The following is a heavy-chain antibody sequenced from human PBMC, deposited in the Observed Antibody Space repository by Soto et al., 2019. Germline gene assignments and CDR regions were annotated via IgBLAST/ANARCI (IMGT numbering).Heavy chain of an antibody. D-gene: IGHD3-3*01. CDR2: INAGNGNT. CDR3: ARDQNVLRFLEWPQPLDY. V-gene: IGHV1-3*01. J-gene: IGHJ4*02. CDR1: GYTFTSYA. Sequence: ASVKVSCKASGYTFTSYAMHWVRQAPGQRLEWMGWINAGNGNTKYSQKFQGRVTITRDTSASTAYMELSSLRSEDTAVYYCARDQNVLRFLEWPQPLDYWGQGTLVTVSS.